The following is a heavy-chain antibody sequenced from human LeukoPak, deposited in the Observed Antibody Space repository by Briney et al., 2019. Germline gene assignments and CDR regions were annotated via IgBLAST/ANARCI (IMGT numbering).Heavy chain of an antibody. Sequence: ASVKVSCKASGYTFTSYDINWVRQAPGQGLEWMGWISAYNGNTNYAQKLQGRVTMTTDTSTSTAYMELRSLRSDDTAVYYCARDLVWFGRPDAFDIWGQGTMVTVSS. J-gene: IGHJ3*02. V-gene: IGHV1-18*01. CDR1: GYTFTSYD. CDR2: ISAYNGNT. D-gene: IGHD3-10*01. CDR3: ARDLVWFGRPDAFDI.